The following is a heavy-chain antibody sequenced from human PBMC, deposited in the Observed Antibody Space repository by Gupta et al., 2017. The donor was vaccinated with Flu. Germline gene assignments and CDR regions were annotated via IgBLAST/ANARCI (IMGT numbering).Heavy chain of an antibody. CDR1: GFSFSSYW. CDR2: IKSDGSST. Sequence: EVQLVESGGGLVQPGGSLRLSCAASGFSFSSYWRHWVRLAPGKGLGWVSRIKSDGSSTSYADSVKGRFNISRDNAKNTLYLQMNSLRAEDTAVYHCARDYGSSGWLGYDAFDIWGQGTRGTVS. CDR3: ARDYGSSGWLGYDAFDI. D-gene: IGHD6-19*01. J-gene: IGHJ3*02. V-gene: IGHV3-74*01.